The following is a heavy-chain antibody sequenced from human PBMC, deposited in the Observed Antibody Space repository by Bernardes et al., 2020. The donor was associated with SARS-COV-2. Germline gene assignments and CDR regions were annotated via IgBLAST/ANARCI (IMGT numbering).Heavy chain of an antibody. D-gene: IGHD2-15*01. J-gene: IGHJ4*02. V-gene: IGHV3-9*01. CDR3: AKDLVGCSGGSCSLAYYFDY. CDR2: ISWNGGYI. Sequence: SLRLSCAASGFTFDDYAMHWVRQAPGKGLEWVSGISWNGGYIAYADSVKGRFTISRDNAKNSLYLQMNSLRAEDTAFYYCAKDLVGCSGGSCSLAYYFDYWGQGTLVTVSS. CDR1: GFTFDDYA.